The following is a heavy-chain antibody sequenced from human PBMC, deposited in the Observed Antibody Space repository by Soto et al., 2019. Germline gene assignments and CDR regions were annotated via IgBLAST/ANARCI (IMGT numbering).Heavy chain of an antibody. D-gene: IGHD5-12*01. CDR2: SIPIFGTA. V-gene: IGHV1-69*01. CDR3: ARGRGYSGDDHYYYFDMDV. Sequence: GAPVKGSPKAPGGTFHKYRLTSGRQGPGGGVGWMGGSIPIFGTANYAQKFQGRVTISVDESTSTAYMELSSLRSEDTAVYYCARGRGYSGDDHYYYFDMDVWGQGTTVTVSS. J-gene: IGHJ6*02. CDR1: GGTFHKYR.